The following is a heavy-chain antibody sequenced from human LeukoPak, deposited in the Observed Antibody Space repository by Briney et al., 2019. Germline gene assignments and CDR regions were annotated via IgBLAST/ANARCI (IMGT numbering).Heavy chain of an antibody. CDR1: GGSISSYY. V-gene: IGHV4-4*07. D-gene: IGHD3-9*01. CDR2: IYTSGST. CDR3: ARDGAGNYDILTGYSNQGWFDP. J-gene: IGHJ5*02. Sequence: SETLSLTCTVSGGSISSYYWSWIRQPAGKGLEWIGRIYTSGSTNYNPSPKSRVTMSVDTSKNQFSLKLSSVTAADTAVYYCARDGAGNYDILTGYSNQGWFDPWGQGTLVTVSS.